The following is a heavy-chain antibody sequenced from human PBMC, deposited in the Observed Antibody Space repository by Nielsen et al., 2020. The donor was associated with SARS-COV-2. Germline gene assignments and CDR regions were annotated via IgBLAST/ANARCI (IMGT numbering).Heavy chain of an antibody. CDR1: GFSFTNYV. V-gene: IGHV3-23*01. J-gene: IGHJ4*02. D-gene: IGHD3-22*01. CDR2: ISSSGATT. CDR3: VKEHDSPSGY. Sequence: GESLKISCAASGFSFTNYVMSWVRQAPGRGLEWVSSISSSGATTDYADSVKGRFTISRDTFMSTHYLQMDSLTADDAAMYHCVKEHDSPSGYWGPGTLVTVSS.